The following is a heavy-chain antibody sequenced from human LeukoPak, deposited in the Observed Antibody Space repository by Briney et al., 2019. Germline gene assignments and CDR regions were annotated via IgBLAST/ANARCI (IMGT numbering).Heavy chain of an antibody. CDR2: IAGSDTRT. CDR1: GFAFSAYE. D-gene: IGHD3-22*01. J-gene: IGHJ4*02. Sequence: GGSLRLSCAASGFAFSAYEMNWVRQAPGKGLEWVSYIAGSDTRTYYTDSVKGRFTISRDNTKNSLYLQTNSLRAEDSGLYYCTTLGYHLDSWGQGTLVTVSS. V-gene: IGHV3-48*03. CDR3: TTLGYHLDS.